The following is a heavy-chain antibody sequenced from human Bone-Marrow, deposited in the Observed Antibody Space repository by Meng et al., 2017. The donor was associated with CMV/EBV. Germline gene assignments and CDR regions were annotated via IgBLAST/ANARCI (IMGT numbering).Heavy chain of an antibody. CDR2: VNHSGGT. V-gene: IGHV4-4*02. J-gene: IGHJ4*02. CDR1: GGSISSSNW. Sequence: SETLSLTCAVSGGSISSSNWWNWIRQPPGKGLEWIGEVNHSGGTNSNPSLRSRVSISVDTSKNQFSLMLSSVTAADTAVYFCARGSVTPGGILDYWGQGTVVTVSS. CDR3: ARGSVTPGGILDY. D-gene: IGHD4-23*01.